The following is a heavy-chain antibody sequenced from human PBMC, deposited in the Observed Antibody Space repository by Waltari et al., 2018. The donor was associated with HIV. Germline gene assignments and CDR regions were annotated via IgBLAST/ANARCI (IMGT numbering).Heavy chain of an antibody. CDR2: ISAHNGNT. V-gene: IGHV1-18*01. CDR3: AMTDYYDSPREFDY. D-gene: IGHD3-22*01. Sequence: QVHLVQSGAEVKKPGASVKVSCKASGYTFTSSGISWVRQAPGQGLEWMGWISAHNGNTNYAQNLQGRVTRTTDTSTTTAYMELRSLRSDDTAVYYCAMTDYYDSPREFDYWGQGTLVTVSS. J-gene: IGHJ4*02. CDR1: GYTFTSSG.